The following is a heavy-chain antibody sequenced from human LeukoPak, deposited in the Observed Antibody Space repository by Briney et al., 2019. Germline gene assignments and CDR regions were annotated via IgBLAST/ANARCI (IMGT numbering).Heavy chain of an antibody. Sequence: SETLSLTCAVSGGSLSSGGYSWSWIRQPPGKGLEWIGYIYHSGSTYYNPSLKSRVTISVDRSKNQFSLKLSSVTAADTAVYYCARESRWFDPWGQGTLVTVSS. J-gene: IGHJ5*02. V-gene: IGHV4-30-2*01. CDR1: GGSLSSGGYS. CDR2: IYHSGST. CDR3: ARESRWFDP.